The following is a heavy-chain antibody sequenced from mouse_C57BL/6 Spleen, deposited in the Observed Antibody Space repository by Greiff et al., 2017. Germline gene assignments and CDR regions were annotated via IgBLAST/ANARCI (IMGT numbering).Heavy chain of an antibody. CDR1: GYTFTSYW. CDR3: ARGDYYGSRGGYYFDY. J-gene: IGHJ2*01. V-gene: IGHV1-50*01. CDR2: IDPSDSYN. D-gene: IGHD1-1*01. Sequence: QVQLQQPGAELVKPGASVTLSCKASGYTFTSYWMQWVKQRPGQGLEWIGEIDPSDSYNNYNQKFKGKATLTLDTSSSTAYMQLSSLTSEDSAVYYCARGDYYGSRGGYYFDYWGQGTTLTVSS.